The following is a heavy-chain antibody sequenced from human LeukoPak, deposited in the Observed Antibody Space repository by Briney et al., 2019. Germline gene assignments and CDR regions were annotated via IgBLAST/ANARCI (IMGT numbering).Heavy chain of an antibody. V-gene: IGHV4-34*01. Sequence: SETLSLTCAVYGGSFSGYYWSWIRQPPGKGLEWIGEINHSGSTNYNPSLKGRVTISVDTSKNQFSLKLSSVTAADTAVYYCARGGDYGSRPSGMDVWGQGTTVTVSS. CDR3: ARGGDYGSRPSGMDV. CDR1: GGSFSGYY. CDR2: INHSGST. D-gene: IGHD3-10*01. J-gene: IGHJ6*02.